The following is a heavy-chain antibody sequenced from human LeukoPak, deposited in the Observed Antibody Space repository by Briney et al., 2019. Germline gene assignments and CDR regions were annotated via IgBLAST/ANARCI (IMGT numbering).Heavy chain of an antibody. CDR3: ARDSSGPDY. D-gene: IGHD6-19*01. J-gene: IGHJ4*02. Sequence: SETLSLTCTVSGGSIRSSYYYWGWIRQPPGKGLEWIGSIYYSGSTYYNPSLKSRVTISVDTSKNQFSLKLSSVTAADTAVYYCARDSSGPDYWGQGTLVTVSS. CDR1: GGSIRSSYYY. CDR2: IYYSGST. V-gene: IGHV4-39*01.